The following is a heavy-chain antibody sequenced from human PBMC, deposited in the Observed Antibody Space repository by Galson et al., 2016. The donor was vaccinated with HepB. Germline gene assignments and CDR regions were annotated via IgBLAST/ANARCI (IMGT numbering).Heavy chain of an antibody. D-gene: IGHD3-22*01. J-gene: IGHJ5*02. CDR2: ITDDGVGT. CDR1: GFIFSNYA. V-gene: IGHV3-23*01. Sequence: SLRLSCAASGFIFSNYAMSWVRQAPGKGLEWVSTITDDGVGTFYADSVEGRFTISRDNSKNTLFLQMNRLIAEDTALYYCAKDRGGGVSAYHFDPWGQGALDPVSS. CDR3: AKDRGGGVSAYHFDP.